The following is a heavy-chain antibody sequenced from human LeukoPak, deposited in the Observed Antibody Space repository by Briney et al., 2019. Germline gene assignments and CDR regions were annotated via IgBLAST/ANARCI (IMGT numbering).Heavy chain of an antibody. Sequence: GGSLRLSCAASGFTFSSYSMNWVRQAPGKGLEWVSSISSSSSYIYYADSVKGRFTISRDNAKNSLYLQMNSLRAEDTAVYYCARDPGGYGIRNPIRDGYNDPPDYWGQGTLVTVSS. CDR3: ARDPGGYGIRNPIRDGYNDPPDY. J-gene: IGHJ4*02. CDR2: ISSSSSYI. CDR1: GFTFSSYS. V-gene: IGHV3-21*01. D-gene: IGHD5-24*01.